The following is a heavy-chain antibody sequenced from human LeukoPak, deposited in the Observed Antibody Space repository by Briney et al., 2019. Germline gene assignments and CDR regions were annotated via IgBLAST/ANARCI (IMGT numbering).Heavy chain of an antibody. CDR2: ISYDGSNK. J-gene: IGHJ4*02. D-gene: IGHD4-17*01. Sequence: GGSLRPSCAASGFTFSSYGMHWVRQAPGKGLEWVAVISYDGSNKYYADSVKGRFTISRDNSKNTLYLQMNSLRAEDTAVYYCAKAGENYGDYLDYWGQGTLVTVSS. CDR3: AKAGENYGDYLDY. CDR1: GFTFSSYG. V-gene: IGHV3-30*18.